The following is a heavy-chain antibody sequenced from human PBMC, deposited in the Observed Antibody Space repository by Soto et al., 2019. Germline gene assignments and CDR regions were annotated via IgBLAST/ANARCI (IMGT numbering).Heavy chain of an antibody. CDR2: ISAYNGNT. CDR1: GYTFTSYG. J-gene: IGHJ4*02. CDR3: ARDQKEYGDYGPPVDY. D-gene: IGHD4-17*01. Sequence: ASVKVSCKASGYTFTSYGISWVRQAPGQGLEWMGWISAYNGNTNYAQKLQGRVTMTTDTSTSTAYMELRSLRSDDTAVYYCARDQKEYGDYGPPVDYWGQGTLVTVSS. V-gene: IGHV1-18*01.